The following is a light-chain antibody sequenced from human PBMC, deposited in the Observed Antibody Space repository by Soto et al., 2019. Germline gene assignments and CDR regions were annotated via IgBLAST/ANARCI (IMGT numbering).Light chain of an antibody. J-gene: IGKJ1*01. CDR1: QSVSSSY. CDR2: GAS. CDR3: QQSGCSPWP. Sequence: EIVLTQSTGTLSLSPGERATLSCRASQSVSSSYLAWYQQKPGQAPRLLIHGASSRATGIPDRFSGSGSGTDFTLTISRLEPEDFALYYCQQSGCSPWPFGQRSKVDIK. V-gene: IGKV3-20*01.